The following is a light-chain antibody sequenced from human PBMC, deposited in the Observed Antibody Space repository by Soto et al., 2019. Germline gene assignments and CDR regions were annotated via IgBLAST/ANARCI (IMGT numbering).Light chain of an antibody. V-gene: IGKV3-15*01. CDR1: QSVSSN. J-gene: IGKJ3*01. CDR2: GAS. CDR3: QQYNNWPPRGT. Sequence: EIVMTQSPATLSVSPGERATLSCRASQSVSSNLAWYQQKPGQAPRLLIYGASTRATGIPARFSGSGSGTEFTLTISSLQSEDFALYYCQQYNNWPPRGTFGPGTKVDIK.